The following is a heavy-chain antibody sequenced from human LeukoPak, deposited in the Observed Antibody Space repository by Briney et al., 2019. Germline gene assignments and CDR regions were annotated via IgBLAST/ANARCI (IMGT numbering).Heavy chain of an antibody. V-gene: IGHV1-8*01. CDR3: AREASDYDFWSGYYSSDHFDY. CDR2: VNPNSGNT. J-gene: IGHJ4*02. D-gene: IGHD3-3*01. Sequence: ASVKVSCKASGYTFTSYDINWVRQATSQGLEWMGWVNPNSGNTGYAQKFQGRVTMTRNTSISTAYMELSSLRSEDTAVYYCAREASDYDFWSGYYSSDHFDYWGQGTLVTVSS. CDR1: GYTFTSYD.